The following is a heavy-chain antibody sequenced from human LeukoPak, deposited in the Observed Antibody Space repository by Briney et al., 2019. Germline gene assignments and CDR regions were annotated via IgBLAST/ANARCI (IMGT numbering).Heavy chain of an antibody. Sequence: SVKVSCKASGGTFSSYTISWVRQAPGQGLEWMGRIIPILGIANYAQKFQGRVTITADKSTGTAYMELSSLRSEDTAVYYCARAPGISQAADYWGQGTLVTVSS. J-gene: IGHJ4*02. CDR3: ARAPGISQAADY. CDR1: GGTFSSYT. CDR2: IIPILGIA. V-gene: IGHV1-69*02. D-gene: IGHD2-15*01.